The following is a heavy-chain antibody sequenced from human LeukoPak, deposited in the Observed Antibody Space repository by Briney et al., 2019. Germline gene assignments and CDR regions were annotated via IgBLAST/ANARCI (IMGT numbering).Heavy chain of an antibody. V-gene: IGHV3-11*04. CDR1: GFTVSRNY. CDR3: ARGRVSSGWYPYYFDY. D-gene: IGHD6-19*01. J-gene: IGHJ4*02. Sequence: GGSLRLSCAASGFTVSRNYMSWVRQAPGKGLEWVSYISSSGSTIYYADSVKGRFTISRDKAKNSLYLQMNSLRAEDTAVYYCARGRVSSGWYPYYFDYWGQGTLVTVSS. CDR2: ISSSGSTI.